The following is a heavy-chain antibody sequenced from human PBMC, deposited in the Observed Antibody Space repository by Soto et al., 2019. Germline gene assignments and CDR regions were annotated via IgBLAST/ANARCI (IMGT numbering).Heavy chain of an antibody. V-gene: IGHV4-34*01. CDR2: INHSGST. Sequence: SESMYLASAVYGGTFNGYYWSWIRQPPGKGLEWIGEINHSGSTNYNPSLKSRVIISVDTSKNQFSLKLTSMTAADAAIYYCARGGRDWNYVRGYDYWGRGTLVTVSS. CDR1: GGTFNGYY. CDR3: ARGGRDWNYVRGYDY. J-gene: IGHJ4*02. D-gene: IGHD1-7*01.